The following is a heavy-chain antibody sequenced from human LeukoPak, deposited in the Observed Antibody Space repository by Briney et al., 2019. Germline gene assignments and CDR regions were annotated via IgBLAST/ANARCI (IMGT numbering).Heavy chain of an antibody. D-gene: IGHD3-10*01. V-gene: IGHV4-38-2*02. CDR3: ARGWFGDVYMDV. CDR1: GYSISSGYY. J-gene: IGHJ6*03. CDR2: IYHSGST. Sequence: SETLSLTCTVSGYSISSGYYWGWIRQPPGKGLEWIGSIYHSGSTYYNPSLKSRVTISVDTSKNQFSLKLSSVTAADTAVYYCARGWFGDVYMDVWGKGTTVTVYS.